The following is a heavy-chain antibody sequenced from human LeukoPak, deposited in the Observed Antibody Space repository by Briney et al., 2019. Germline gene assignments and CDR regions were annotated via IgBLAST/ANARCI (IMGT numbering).Heavy chain of an antibody. CDR2: IYYSGRT. D-gene: IGHD5-24*01. V-gene: IGHV4-31*03. J-gene: IGHJ5*02. Sequence: SETLSLTCTVSGGSISSGSYYWSWIRHHPGKGLEWIGHIYYSGRTYYNPSLKSRVTLSVDTSKNQFSLKLSSVTAADTAVYYCARDRGRDGYNDNWFDPWGQGTLVTVFS. CDR1: GGSISSGSYY. CDR3: ARDRGRDGYNDNWFDP.